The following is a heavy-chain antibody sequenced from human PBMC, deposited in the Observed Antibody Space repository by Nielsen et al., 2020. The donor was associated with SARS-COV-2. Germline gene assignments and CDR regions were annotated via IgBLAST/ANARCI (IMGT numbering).Heavy chain of an antibody. D-gene: IGHD5/OR15-5a*01. CDR3: AKELEVCCHYMDV. J-gene: IGHJ6*03. V-gene: IGHV3-48*02. CDR1: GFALSAYG. CDR2: IRMSDGAT. Sequence: GGSLRLSCTASGFALSAYGMDWVRQVPGRGLEWLAHIRMSDGATQYADYVRGRFTISRDNAKNSLYLQMNSLRDEDTAVYFCAKELEVCCHYMDVWGKGTTVTVSS.